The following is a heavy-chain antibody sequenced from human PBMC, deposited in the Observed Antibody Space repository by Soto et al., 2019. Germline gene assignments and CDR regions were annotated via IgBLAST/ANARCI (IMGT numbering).Heavy chain of an antibody. CDR1: GFTFSSYA. J-gene: IGHJ4*02. D-gene: IGHD1-20*01. CDR3: ATPYRGVTGTLFDY. V-gene: IGHV3-23*01. Sequence: GGSLRLSCAASGFTFSSYAMSWVRQAPGKGLEWVSAISGSGGSTYYADSVKGRFTISRDNSKNTLYLQMNSLRAEDTAVYYCATPYRGVTGTLFDYWGQGTLVTVSS. CDR2: ISGSGGST.